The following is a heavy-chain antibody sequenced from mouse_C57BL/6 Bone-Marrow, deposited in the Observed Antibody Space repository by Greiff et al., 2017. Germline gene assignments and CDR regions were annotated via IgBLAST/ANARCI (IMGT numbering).Heavy chain of an antibody. V-gene: IGHV1-18*01. J-gene: IGHJ4*01. D-gene: IGHD3-2*02. CDR1: GYTFTDYN. Sequence: EVQLQQSGPELVKPGASVKIPCKASGYTFTDYNMDWVKQSHGKSLEWIGDINPNNGGTIYNQKFKGKATLTVDKSSSTAYMELRSLTSEDTAVYYCARRGENSSGYYAMDYWGQGTSVTVSS. CDR2: INPNNGGT. CDR3: ARRGENSSGYYAMDY.